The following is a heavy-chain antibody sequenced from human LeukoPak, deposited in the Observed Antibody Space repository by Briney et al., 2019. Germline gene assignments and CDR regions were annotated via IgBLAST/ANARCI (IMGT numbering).Heavy chain of an antibody. V-gene: IGHV3-23*01. D-gene: IGHD5-18*01. CDR2: ISGNGAST. CDR1: GFTFSRYA. CDR3: AKSMSGYSYGTINY. J-gene: IGHJ4*02. Sequence: GGSLRLSCAASGFTFSRYAMSWVRQAPGKGLELVSAISGNGASTYYADSVKGRFTISRDNSKNTLYLQMNSLRVQETALSYCAKSMSGYSYGTINYWGKGPLVTVS.